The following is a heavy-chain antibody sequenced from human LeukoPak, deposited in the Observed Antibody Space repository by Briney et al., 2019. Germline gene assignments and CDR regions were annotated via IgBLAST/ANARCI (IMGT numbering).Heavy chain of an antibody. CDR1: GGSISSYY. J-gene: IGHJ6*03. CDR3: ARDVRNCSGGSCYSRERDDYYYYYRDV. D-gene: IGHD2-15*01. CDR2: IYTSGST. V-gene: IGHV4-4*07. Sequence: PSETLSLTCTVSGGSISSYYWSWIRQPAGKGLGWIGHIYTSGSTNYNPSLTRRVTMSVDTSKTQFSLQLGYVTAADKAVYYCARDVRNCSGGSCYSRERDDYYYYYRDVWGKGTTVTVSS.